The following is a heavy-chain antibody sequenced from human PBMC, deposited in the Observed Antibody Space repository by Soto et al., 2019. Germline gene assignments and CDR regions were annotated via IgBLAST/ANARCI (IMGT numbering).Heavy chain of an antibody. CDR2: INTHNGNT. J-gene: IGHJ6*02. V-gene: IGHV1-18*01. D-gene: IGHD3-10*01. Sequence: ASVKVSCKASGYTFTSYGISWVQQSPGEGLEWLGWINTHNGNTNYAQNLQGRVFMTADTSTNTAYMELRSLRSDDTAIYYCTREGSAPYYYYGMDAWGQGTTVTVSS. CDR1: GYTFTSYG. CDR3: TREGSAPYYYYGMDA.